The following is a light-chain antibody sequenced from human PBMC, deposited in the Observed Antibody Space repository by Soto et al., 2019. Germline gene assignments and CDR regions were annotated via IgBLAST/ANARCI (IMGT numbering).Light chain of an antibody. V-gene: IGLV2-14*03. CDR3: SSYTTTSTVV. CDR1: SSDVGGYNS. Sequence: QSVLTQPASVSGSPGQSITISCTGTSSDVGGYNSVSWYQQHPGKAPKLMIYDVGNRPSGVSNRFSGSKSVNTASLTISGLQAEDEADYYCSSYTTTSTVVFGGGTKLTVL. CDR2: DVG. J-gene: IGLJ2*01.